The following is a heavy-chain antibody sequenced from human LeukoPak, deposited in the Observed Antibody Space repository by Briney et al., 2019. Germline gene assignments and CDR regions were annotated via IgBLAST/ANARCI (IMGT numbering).Heavy chain of an antibody. D-gene: IGHD4-17*01. Sequence: SETLSLTCAVCGGSISSGGYSWSWIRQPPGKGLEWIGYIYHSESTYYNPSLKSRVTISVDRSKNQFSLKLSSVTAADTAVYYCARDSGDYGDYFDYWGQGTLVTVSS. CDR2: IYHSEST. V-gene: IGHV4-30-2*01. CDR3: ARDSGDYGDYFDY. J-gene: IGHJ4*02. CDR1: GGSISSGGYS.